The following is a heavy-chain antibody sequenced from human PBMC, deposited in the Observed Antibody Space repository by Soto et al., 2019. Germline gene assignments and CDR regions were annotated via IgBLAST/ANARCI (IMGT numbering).Heavy chain of an antibody. CDR1: GYTFTSYD. Sequence: ASVKVSCKASGYTFTSYDINWVRQATGQGLEWMGWMNPNSGNTGYAQKFQGRVTMTRNTSISTAYMELSSLRSEDTALYYCALASHCSSTSCYHTDYWGQGTLVTVSS. J-gene: IGHJ4*02. CDR3: ALASHCSSTSCYHTDY. V-gene: IGHV1-8*01. CDR2: MNPNSGNT. D-gene: IGHD2-2*01.